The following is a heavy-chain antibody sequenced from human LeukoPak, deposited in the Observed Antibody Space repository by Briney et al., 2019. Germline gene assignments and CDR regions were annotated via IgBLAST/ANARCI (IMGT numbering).Heavy chain of an antibody. D-gene: IGHD3-9*01. CDR2: IYYSGST. V-gene: IGHV4-31*03. J-gene: IGHJ4*02. Sequence: SQTLSLTCTVSGGSISSGGYYWSWIRQHPGKGLEWIGYIYYSGSTYYNPSLKSRVTISVDTSKNQFSPKLSSVTAADTAVYYCARAGYFDWAGRDYFDYWGQGTLVTASS. CDR3: ARAGYFDWAGRDYFDY. CDR1: GGSISSGGYY.